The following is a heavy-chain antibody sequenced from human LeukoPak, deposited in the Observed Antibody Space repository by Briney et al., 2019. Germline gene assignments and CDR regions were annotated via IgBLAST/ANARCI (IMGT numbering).Heavy chain of an antibody. D-gene: IGHD6-6*01. CDR2: ITHSGST. V-gene: IGHV4-34*01. CDR1: GGSFSGSY. Sequence: SETLSLTCAVYGGSFSGSYWSWIRQPPGKGLEWIGEITHSGSTNYNPSIKSRVTTSVDTSKNQFSLKLSSVTAADTAVYYCARGCKQLSSRCCYYDYMDVWGKGTTVTVSS. CDR3: ARGCKQLSSRCCYYDYMDV. J-gene: IGHJ6*03.